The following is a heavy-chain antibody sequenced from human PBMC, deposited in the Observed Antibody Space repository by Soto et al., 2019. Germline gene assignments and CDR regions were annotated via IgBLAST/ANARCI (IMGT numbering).Heavy chain of an antibody. V-gene: IGHV5-10-1*01. CDR2: IDPSDSYT. J-gene: IGHJ3*02. Sequence: PGESLKISCKGSGYSFTSYWISWVRQMPGKGLEWMGRIDPSDSYTNYSPSFQGHVTISADKSISTAYLQWSSLKASDTAMYYCASHNKYCGGDCYPFDIWGQGTMVTVSS. CDR3: ASHNKYCGGDCYPFDI. CDR1: GYSFTSYW. D-gene: IGHD2-21*02.